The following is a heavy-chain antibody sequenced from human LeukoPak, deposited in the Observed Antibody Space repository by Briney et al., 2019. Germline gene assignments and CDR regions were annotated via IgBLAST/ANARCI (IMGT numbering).Heavy chain of an antibody. Sequence: PGRSLRLSCAASGFTFSSYAMHWVRQAPGKGLEWVAVISYDGSNKYYADSVKGRFTISRDNSKNTLYLQMNSLRAEDTAVYYCAKDPAGTMTPYWGQGTLVTVSS. J-gene: IGHJ4*02. D-gene: IGHD3-22*01. V-gene: IGHV3-30*04. CDR2: ISYDGSNK. CDR3: AKDPAGTMTPY. CDR1: GFTFSSYA.